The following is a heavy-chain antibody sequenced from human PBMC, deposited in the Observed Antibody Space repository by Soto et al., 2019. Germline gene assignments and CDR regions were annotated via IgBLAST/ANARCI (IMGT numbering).Heavy chain of an antibody. D-gene: IGHD5-18*01. CDR3: ARTLRWIQLSLDY. Sequence: QVQLVESGGGVVQPARSLRLSCAASGFTFSSYGMHWVRQAPGKGLEWVAVIWYDGSNKYYADSVKGRFTISRDNSKNTLYLQMNSLRAEDTAVYYCARTLRWIQLSLDYWGQGTLVTVSS. J-gene: IGHJ4*02. V-gene: IGHV3-33*01. CDR1: GFTFSSYG. CDR2: IWYDGSNK.